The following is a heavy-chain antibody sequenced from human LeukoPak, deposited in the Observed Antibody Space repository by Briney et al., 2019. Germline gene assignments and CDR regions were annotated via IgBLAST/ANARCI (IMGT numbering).Heavy chain of an antibody. D-gene: IGHD6-19*01. J-gene: IGHJ4*02. CDR1: GFTFSTYS. Sequence: PGGSPRLSCAASGFTFSTYSMNWVRQAPGKGLEWVSSITSPVGRMYYADSLKGRITISRDNARSTLYLQMNSLRAEDTAVYYCATDGRSSGWYGFDYWGQGILVTVSS. V-gene: IGHV3-21*01. CDR3: ATDGRSSGWYGFDY. CDR2: ITSPVGRM.